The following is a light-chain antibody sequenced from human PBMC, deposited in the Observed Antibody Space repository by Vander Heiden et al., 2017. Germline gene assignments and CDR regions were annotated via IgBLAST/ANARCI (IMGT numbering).Light chain of an antibody. V-gene: IGLV2-14*01. CDR2: EVS. J-gene: IGLJ1*01. CDR1: SSYVGGCNF. Sequence: QSALTQPASVSGSPGQSITTSCTGTSSYVGGCNFVSWYQQQPGKAPELMIYEVSNRPSGVSNRCSGSKSGNTASLTISRLQAEDEADYYCSSYTSSSFYVFGTGTKVTVL. CDR3: SSYTSSSFYV.